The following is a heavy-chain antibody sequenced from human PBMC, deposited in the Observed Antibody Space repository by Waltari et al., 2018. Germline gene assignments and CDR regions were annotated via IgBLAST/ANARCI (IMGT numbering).Heavy chain of an antibody. CDR2: IKPDGGDK. CDR3: TRGDF. D-gene: IGHD3-3*01. Sequence: EVHLVDSGRDLVQPGGSLRPSCATSGFTFINYWMSWARQAPGKGLEWVGNIKPDGGDKYYADSVKGRFIISRDNTKNSLYLQMNSLRVEDTAVYYCTRGDFWGQGTLVTVSS. J-gene: IGHJ4*02. CDR1: GFTFINYW. V-gene: IGHV3-7*01.